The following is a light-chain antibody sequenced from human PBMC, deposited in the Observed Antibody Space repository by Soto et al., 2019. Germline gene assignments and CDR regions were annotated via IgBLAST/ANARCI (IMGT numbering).Light chain of an antibody. V-gene: IGKV3-15*01. CDR1: QSVSSN. J-gene: IGKJ2*01. Sequence: EIVMTQSPATLSVSPGERATLSCRASQSVSSNLAWYQQKPGQAPRLLIYGASTRATGIPDRFSGGGSGTEFTLTISSLQSEDFAVYYCQQYNNWPPLTFGQGTKVDIK. CDR3: QQYNNWPPLT. CDR2: GAS.